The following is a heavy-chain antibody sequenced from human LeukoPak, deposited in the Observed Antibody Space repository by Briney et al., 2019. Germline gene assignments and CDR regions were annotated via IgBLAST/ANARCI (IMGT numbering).Heavy chain of an antibody. V-gene: IGHV3-53*01. CDR1: GFTVSSNC. Sequence: AGGSLRLSCAVSGFTVSSNCMSWVRQAPGKGLEWVSVIYRGGSTYYADSVKGRSTISRDNSKNTVYLQLNTLRAEDTAVYHCARDLFRSERAGLNDYWGQGTLVTVSS. CDR3: ARDLFRSERAGLNDY. CDR2: IYRGGST. D-gene: IGHD3-16*01. J-gene: IGHJ4*02.